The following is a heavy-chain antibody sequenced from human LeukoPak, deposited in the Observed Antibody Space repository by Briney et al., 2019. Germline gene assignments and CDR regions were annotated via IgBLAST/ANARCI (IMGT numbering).Heavy chain of an antibody. CDR3: ANWIGSSSRDY. V-gene: IGHV3-23*01. CDR2: INSNGDEI. J-gene: IGHJ4*02. D-gene: IGHD6-6*01. CDR1: GFTFSTYA. Sequence: PGGSLRLSCAASGFTFSTYAMTWVRQAPGKGLEWLSVINSNGDEIYYADSVRGRFTISRDNSNNALYLQMDSLRAEDTAVYYCANWIGSSSRDYWGQGTLVTVSS.